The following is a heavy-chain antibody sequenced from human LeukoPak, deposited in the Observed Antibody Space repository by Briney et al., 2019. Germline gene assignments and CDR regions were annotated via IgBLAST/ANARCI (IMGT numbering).Heavy chain of an antibody. D-gene: IGHD2-2*01. CDR3: ARAHVPAASDAFDI. J-gene: IGHJ3*02. CDR1: GGSISSYY. CDR2: IYYSGST. Sequence: PSETLSLTCTVSGGSISSYYWSWIRQPPGKGLEWIGYIYYSGSTNYNPSLKSRVTISVDTSKNQFSLKLSSVTAADTAVYYCARAHVPAASDAFDIWGQGTMVTVSS. V-gene: IGHV4-59*01.